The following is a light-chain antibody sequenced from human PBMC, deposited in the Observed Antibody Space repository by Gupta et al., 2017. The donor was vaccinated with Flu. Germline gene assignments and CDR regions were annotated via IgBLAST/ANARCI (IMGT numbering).Light chain of an antibody. V-gene: IGLV3-21*02. Sequence: SYVLTQPPSVSVAPGQTARITCGGNNIGSKSVDWDQQKPGQAPGLVVYDDRDRHSGIPERFSGSNSGDTATLTISRVEAGDEADYYCQVWESSSDDRGVFGTGTKVTVL. CDR1: NIGSKS. CDR2: DDR. CDR3: QVWESSSDDRGV. J-gene: IGLJ1*01.